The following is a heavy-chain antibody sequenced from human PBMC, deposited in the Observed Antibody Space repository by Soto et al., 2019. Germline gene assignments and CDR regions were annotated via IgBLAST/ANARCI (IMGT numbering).Heavy chain of an antibody. J-gene: IGHJ4*02. V-gene: IGHV1-8*01. D-gene: IGHD3-9*01. CDR2: MNPNSGNT. CDR3: ASWAGYSS. CDR1: GYTFTSYD. Sequence: QVQLEQSGAEVKKPGASVKVSCKASGYTFTSYDVNWWRQATGQGLEWMGWMNPNSGNTGSAQKFQGRVNMTRDTSITTAYLELGSLTSEDTAVYYCASWAGYSSWGQGTLVTVSS.